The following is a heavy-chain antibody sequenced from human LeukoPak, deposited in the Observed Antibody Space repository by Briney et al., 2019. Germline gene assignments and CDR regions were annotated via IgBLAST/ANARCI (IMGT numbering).Heavy chain of an antibody. D-gene: IGHD4-23*01. V-gene: IGHV3-7*01. J-gene: IGHJ6*02. Sequence: PGGSLRLSCAASGFTFSSYSMNWVRQAPGKGLEWVANIKQDGSEKYYVDSVKGRFTISRDNAKNSLYLQMNSLRAEDTAVYYCARSKLTRYYYYGMDVWGQGTTVTVSS. CDR1: GFTFSSYS. CDR3: ARSKLTRYYYYGMDV. CDR2: IKQDGSEK.